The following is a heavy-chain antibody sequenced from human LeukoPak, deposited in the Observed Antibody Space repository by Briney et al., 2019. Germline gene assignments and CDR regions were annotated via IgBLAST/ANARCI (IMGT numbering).Heavy chain of an antibody. CDR3: ARGYYESSGYYYYHF. CDR2: IHYTGTT. D-gene: IGHD3-22*01. V-gene: IGHV4-59*08. J-gene: IGHJ1*01. CDR1: GGSINSHY. Sequence: SETLSLTCIVSGGSINSHYWSWIRQTPGKGLEWIGDIHYTGTTKYNPSVKSRVTISIDTSKNQFSLELSSVTATDTAVYYCARGYYESSGYYYYHFWGQGTLVTVSS.